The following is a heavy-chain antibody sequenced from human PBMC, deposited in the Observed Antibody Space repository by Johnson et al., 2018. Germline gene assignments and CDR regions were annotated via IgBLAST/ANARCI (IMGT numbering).Heavy chain of an antibody. Sequence: QVQLVESGGGVVQPGRSLRLSCAASGFIFGTYGMHWVRQAPGKGLEWVAVIWFDGSNKYYGDSVKGRFTISRDNSKNTLYLQMNSLRVDDTAVYYCARVYCTNGICYQNDYYYYGMDVWGQGTTVTVSS. D-gene: IGHD2-8*01. V-gene: IGHV3-33*01. CDR1: GFIFGTYG. CDR3: ARVYCTNGICYQNDYYYYGMDV. J-gene: IGHJ6*02. CDR2: IWFDGSNK.